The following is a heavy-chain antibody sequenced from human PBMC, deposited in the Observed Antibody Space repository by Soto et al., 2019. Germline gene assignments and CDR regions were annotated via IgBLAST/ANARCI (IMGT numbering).Heavy chain of an antibody. J-gene: IGHJ4*02. CDR1: GDTFNKYA. Sequence: QVQLEQSGAEVKTLGSSVKVSCKASGDTFNKYAISWVRQAPGQGLEWMGGIIPIFGTANNAPQFQDRVTITADEATSTAYMELTSLKSYDTAVYFCARGARFLEWLSFDHWGQGTLVTVSS. V-gene: IGHV1-69*12. CDR3: ARGARFLEWLSFDH. CDR2: IIPIFGTA. D-gene: IGHD3-3*01.